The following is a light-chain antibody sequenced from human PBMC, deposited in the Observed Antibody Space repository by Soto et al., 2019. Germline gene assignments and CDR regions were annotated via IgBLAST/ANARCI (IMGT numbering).Light chain of an antibody. CDR3: QQYHTWPIT. CDR1: QSVSSN. CDR2: GAS. Sequence: EIVMTHSPATLSVSGGEIATLSCRASQSVSSNLAWYQHKPGQAPRLLISGASTGATGIPARFSGSGSGTEFTLTISSLQSEDCAIYYCQQYHTWPITFGGGTKVDIK. V-gene: IGKV3-15*01. J-gene: IGKJ4*01.